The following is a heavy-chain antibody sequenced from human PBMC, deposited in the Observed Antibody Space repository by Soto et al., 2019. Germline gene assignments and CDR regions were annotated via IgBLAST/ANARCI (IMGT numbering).Heavy chain of an antibody. D-gene: IGHD3-10*01. CDR1: GGSFSSYS. CDR2: IIPILDIA. Sequence: SVKVSCKASGGSFSSYSINWVRQAPGQGLEWMGRIIPILDIANYAQKFQGRVTITADKSTSTAYMELNSLRSEDTAVYYCARSREYADPFDYGGQGTLVPVSS. V-gene: IGHV1-69*02. CDR3: ARSREYADPFDY. J-gene: IGHJ4*02.